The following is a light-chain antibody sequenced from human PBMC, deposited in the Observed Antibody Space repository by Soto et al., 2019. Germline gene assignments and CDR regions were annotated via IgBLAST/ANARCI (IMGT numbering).Light chain of an antibody. CDR2: INSDGSH. Sequence: QLVLTQSPSASASLGASVKLSCTLSTGHITYAIAWHQLQPEKGPRYLMKINSDGSHSRGDGIPDRFSGSTSGAERYLTISSLQSEDDADYYCQTWGTGFWVFGGGTKLTVL. J-gene: IGLJ3*02. V-gene: IGLV4-69*02. CDR3: QTWGTGFWV. CDR1: TGHITYA.